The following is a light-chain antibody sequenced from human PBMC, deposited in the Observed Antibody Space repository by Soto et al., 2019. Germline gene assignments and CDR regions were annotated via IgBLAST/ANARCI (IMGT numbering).Light chain of an antibody. Sequence: EIVMTQSPATLSVSPGERATLSCRTSQNVISNLAWYQQKPGQAPRLLIYDTSTRATGIPARFSGSGSGSGTEFTLTISGLQSEDFAVYYCQQYNNWPRTFGQGTKVEIK. V-gene: IGKV3-15*01. CDR1: QNVISN. J-gene: IGKJ1*01. CDR2: DTS. CDR3: QQYNNWPRT.